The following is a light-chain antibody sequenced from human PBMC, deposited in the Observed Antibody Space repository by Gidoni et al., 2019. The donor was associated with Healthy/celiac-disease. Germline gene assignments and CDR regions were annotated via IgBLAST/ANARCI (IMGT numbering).Light chain of an antibody. V-gene: IGKV1-33*01. CDR3: QQYDNLPSFT. CDR2: DAS. J-gene: IGKJ3*01. CDR1: QDISNY. Sequence: DIQMTTSLSSLSASVGGRVTITCQASQDISNYLYWYQQKPGKDPKLLIYDASNVETGVPSRFSGSGSGTDFTFTISSLHPEDIATYYCQQYDNLPSFTFGPGTKVDIK.